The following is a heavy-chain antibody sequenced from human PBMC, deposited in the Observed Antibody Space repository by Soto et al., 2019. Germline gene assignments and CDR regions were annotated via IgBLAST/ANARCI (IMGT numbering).Heavy chain of an antibody. J-gene: IGHJ4*02. V-gene: IGHV3-23*01. CDR1: GFTFSSYA. Sequence: EVQLLESGGGLVQPGGSLRLSCAASGFTFSSYAMSWVRQAPGKGLEWVSAISGSGGSTYYADSVKGRFTISRDNAKNTLYLQKNSLRAEDTAVYYCAKDPSYYESGGNYWGQGTLVTVSS. D-gene: IGHD3-22*01. CDR3: AKDPSYYESGGNY. CDR2: ISGSGGST.